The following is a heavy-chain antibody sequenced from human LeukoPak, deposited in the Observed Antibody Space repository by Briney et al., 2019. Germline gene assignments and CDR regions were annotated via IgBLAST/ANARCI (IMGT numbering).Heavy chain of an antibody. J-gene: IGHJ5*02. CDR1: GYTFTSYG. CDR2: ISAYNGNT. Sequence: ASVNVSCKASGYTFTSYGISWVRQAPGQGLEWMGWISAYNGNTNYAQKLQGRVTMTTDTSTSTAYMELRSLRSDDTAVYYCARDGISSSWSQYWFDPWGQGTLVTVSS. CDR3: ARDGISSSWSQYWFDP. V-gene: IGHV1-18*01. D-gene: IGHD6-13*01.